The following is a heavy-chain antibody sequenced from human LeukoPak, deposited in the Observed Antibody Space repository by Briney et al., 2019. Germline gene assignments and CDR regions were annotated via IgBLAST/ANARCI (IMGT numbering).Heavy chain of an antibody. CDR3: ARDSLDSSGWYYFDY. CDR2: IWYDGSNK. CDR1: GFTFSSYG. Sequence: GRSLRLFCAASGFTFSSYGMHWVRQAPGKGLEWVAVIWYDGSNKYYADSVKGRFTISRDNSKNTLYLQMNSLRAEDTAVYYCARDSLDSSGWYYFDYWGQGTLVTVSS. J-gene: IGHJ4*02. V-gene: IGHV3-33*01. D-gene: IGHD6-19*01.